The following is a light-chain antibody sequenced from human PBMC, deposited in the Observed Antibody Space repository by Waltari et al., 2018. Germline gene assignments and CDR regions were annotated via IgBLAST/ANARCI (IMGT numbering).Light chain of an antibody. V-gene: IGLV6-57*03. CDR1: SGNIASNY. CDR3: QSYDLNSRVV. J-gene: IGLJ2*01. CDR2: EDT. Sequence: FMLTQPHSVSESPGKTVTISCTRSSGNIASNYVQWYQQRPGGAPTPIIYEDTQSPSGVPARFSGSIDSSSNSASLTISGLITEDEADYYCQSYDLNSRVVFGGRTKLTVL.